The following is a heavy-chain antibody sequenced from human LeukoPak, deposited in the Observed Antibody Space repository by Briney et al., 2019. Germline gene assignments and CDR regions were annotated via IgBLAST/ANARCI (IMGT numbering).Heavy chain of an antibody. CDR1: GFTFSNAW. V-gene: IGHV3-15*01. CDR3: TTAREIAVAGTIDY. J-gene: IGHJ4*02. D-gene: IGHD6-19*01. Sequence: GGSLRLSCAASGFTFSNAWMSWVRQAPGKGLEWVGRIKSKTDGGTTDYAAPVKGRFTISRDDSKNTLYLQMNSLKTEDTAVYYCTTAREIAVAGTIDYWGQGTLVTVSS. CDR2: IKSKTDGGTT.